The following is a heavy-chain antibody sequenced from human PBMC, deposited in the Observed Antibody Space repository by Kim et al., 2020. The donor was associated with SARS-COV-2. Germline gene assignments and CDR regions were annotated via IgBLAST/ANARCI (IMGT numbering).Heavy chain of an antibody. J-gene: IGHJ5*02. CDR3: ARESFIEVARADGFDP. V-gene: IGHV4-30-2*05. Sequence: LKSRVTISVDTSKNQFSLKLSSVTAADTAGYYCARESFIEVARADGFDPWGQGTLVTVSS. D-gene: IGHD2-21*01.